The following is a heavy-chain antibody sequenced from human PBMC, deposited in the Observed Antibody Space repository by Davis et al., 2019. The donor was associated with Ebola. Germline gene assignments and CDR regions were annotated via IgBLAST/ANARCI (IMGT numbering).Heavy chain of an antibody. CDR1: GGSFSSYA. V-gene: IGHV1-69*04. J-gene: IGHJ4*02. Sequence: AASAKVSCKASGGSFSSYAISRVRQAPGQGLEWMGRIIPILGIANYAQKFQGRVTITADKPTSTAYMELSSLRSEDTAVYYCARGHDYGDYFVWGQGTLVTVSS. CDR3: ARGHDYGDYFV. D-gene: IGHD4-17*01. CDR2: IIPILGIA.